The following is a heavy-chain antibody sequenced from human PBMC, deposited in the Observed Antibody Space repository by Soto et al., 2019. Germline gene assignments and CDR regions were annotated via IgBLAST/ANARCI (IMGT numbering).Heavy chain of an antibody. CDR1: GFSLSTSGMC. V-gene: IGHV2-70*01. J-gene: IGHJ4*02. CDR2: IDWDDDK. D-gene: IGHD3-16*01. Sequence: SGPTLVNPTQTLTLTCTFSGFSLSTSGMCVSWIRQPPGKALEWLALIDWDDDKYYSTSLKTRLTISKDTSKNQVVLTMTNMDPVDTATFYCARTRLGGGGPEYYFDYWGQGTLVTVSS. CDR3: ARTRLGGGGPEYYFDY.